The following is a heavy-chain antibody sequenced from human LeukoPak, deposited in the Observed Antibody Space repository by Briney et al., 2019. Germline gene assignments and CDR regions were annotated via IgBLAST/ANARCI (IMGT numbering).Heavy chain of an antibody. CDR1: GFTFSSYE. CDR3: ARVPITLVRGAGYFDY. D-gene: IGHD3-10*01. J-gene: IGHJ4*02. V-gene: IGHV3-48*03. Sequence: GGSLRLSCATSGFTFSSYEMNWVRQAPGKGLEWVSYISSGGSTVYYADSVKGRFTISRDNAKNSLYLQMNSLRAEDTAFYYCARVPITLVRGAGYFDYWGQGTLVTVSS. CDR2: ISSGGSTV.